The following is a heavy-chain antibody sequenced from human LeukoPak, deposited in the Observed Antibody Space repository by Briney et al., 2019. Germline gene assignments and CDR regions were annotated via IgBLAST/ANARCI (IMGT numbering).Heavy chain of an antibody. CDR3: ARLSTVTTSFDY. Sequence: SETLSLTCTVSGGSITNYYWNWIRQSPGKGLEWIGYIYFSGSTSYNPSLKSRVTMSVDTSKNQFSLKLSSVTAADTAVYYCARLSTVTTSFDYWGQGTLVTVSS. CDR1: GGSITNYY. V-gene: IGHV4-59*12. CDR2: IYFSGST. J-gene: IGHJ4*02. D-gene: IGHD4-17*01.